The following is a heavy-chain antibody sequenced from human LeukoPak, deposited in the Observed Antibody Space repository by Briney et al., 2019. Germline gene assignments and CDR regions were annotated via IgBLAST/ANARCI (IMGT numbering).Heavy chain of an antibody. V-gene: IGHV4-34*01. CDR2: VSDSGGT. CDR3: ARRIAAAAPNWFDP. Sequence: SETLSLTCAVYIDSFTNYYWNWIRQTPGKGLEWIGEVSDSGGTNINPSLRSRVTISVDTSKNQFSLKLSSVTAADTAVYYCARRIAAAAPNWFDPWGQGTLVTVSS. D-gene: IGHD6-13*01. J-gene: IGHJ5*02. CDR1: IDSFTNYY.